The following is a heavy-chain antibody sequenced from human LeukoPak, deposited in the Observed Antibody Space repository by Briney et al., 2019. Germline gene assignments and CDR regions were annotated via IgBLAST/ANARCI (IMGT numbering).Heavy chain of an antibody. V-gene: IGHV4-39*01. D-gene: IGHD3-10*01. CDR1: GGSISSSSYY. Sequence: PSETLSLTCTVSGGSISSSSYYWGWIRQPPGKGLEWIGSIYYSGSTYYSPSLKSRVTISVDTSKNQFSLKLGSVTAADTAVYYCARGRWELGWFDPWGQGTLVTVSS. J-gene: IGHJ5*02. CDR2: IYYSGST. CDR3: ARGRWELGWFDP.